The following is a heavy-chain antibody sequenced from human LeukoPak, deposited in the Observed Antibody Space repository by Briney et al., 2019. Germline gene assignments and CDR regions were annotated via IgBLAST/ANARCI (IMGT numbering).Heavy chain of an antibody. D-gene: IGHD5-24*01. CDR3: ASEEMGPQGLDY. V-gene: IGHV1-69*05. J-gene: IGHJ4*02. Sequence: SVKVSCKASGGTFSSYAISWVRQAPGQGLEWMGGIIPIFGTANYAQKFQGRVTITTDESTSTAYMELSSLRSEDTAVYYCASEEMGPQGLDYWGQGTLVTVSS. CDR2: IIPIFGTA. CDR1: GGTFSSYA.